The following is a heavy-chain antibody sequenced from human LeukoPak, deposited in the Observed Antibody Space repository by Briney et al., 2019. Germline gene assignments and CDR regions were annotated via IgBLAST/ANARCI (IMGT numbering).Heavy chain of an antibody. CDR3: ARARRQWLVGTTIRGDNPPYYFDY. D-gene: IGHD6-19*01. V-gene: IGHV4-39*07. CDR2: IFYSGST. CDR1: SGSISTSNYY. J-gene: IGHJ4*02. Sequence: SETLSLTCTVSSGSISTSNYYWGRVRQPPGKALEWIGNIFYSGSTYYSPSLKSRVTISLDTSRNQFSLKLSSVTAADTAVYYCARARRQWLVGTTIRGDNPPYYFDYWGQGTLVTVSS.